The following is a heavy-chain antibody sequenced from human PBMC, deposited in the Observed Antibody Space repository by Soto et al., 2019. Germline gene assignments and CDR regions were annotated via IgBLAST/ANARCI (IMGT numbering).Heavy chain of an antibody. J-gene: IGHJ3*02. Sequence: ASVKVSCKASGYTFTSYDSNWVRQATGQGLEWMGWMNPNSGNTGYAQKFQGRVTMTRNTSISTAYMELSSLRSEDTAVYYCARRIITIFGVVLAVDAFDIWGQGAMVTVSS. D-gene: IGHD3-3*01. V-gene: IGHV1-8*01. CDR3: ARRIITIFGVVLAVDAFDI. CDR2: MNPNSGNT. CDR1: GYTFTSYD.